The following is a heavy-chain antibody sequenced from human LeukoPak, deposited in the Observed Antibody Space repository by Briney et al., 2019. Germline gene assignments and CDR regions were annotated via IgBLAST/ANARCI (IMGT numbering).Heavy chain of an antibody. CDR2: INPNTGGT. Sequence: ASVKVSCKASGYTFTSYYMHWVRQAPGQGLEWMGWINPNTGGTNYAQKFQGRVTMTRDTSISTAYMEVSRLRSDDTAVYYCARSYYETSGKFDYWGQGTLVTVSS. V-gene: IGHV1-2*02. D-gene: IGHD3-22*01. J-gene: IGHJ4*02. CDR1: GYTFTSYY. CDR3: ARSYYETSGKFDY.